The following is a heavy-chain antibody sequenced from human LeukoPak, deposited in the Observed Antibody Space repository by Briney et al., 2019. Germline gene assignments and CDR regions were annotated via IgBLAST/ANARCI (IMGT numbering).Heavy chain of an antibody. Sequence: GGSLRLSCAASGFTFSGYWMSWVRQAPGKGLEWVANINQDGSEKYYVDSVKGRLTISRDNAKNSLFLQMGSLSVEDTAVYYCARESTAGYNSSWYGFRNWGQGTLVSVSS. V-gene: IGHV3-7*01. CDR1: GFTFSGYW. CDR2: INQDGSEK. J-gene: IGHJ1*01. D-gene: IGHD6-13*01. CDR3: ARESTAGYNSSWYGFRN.